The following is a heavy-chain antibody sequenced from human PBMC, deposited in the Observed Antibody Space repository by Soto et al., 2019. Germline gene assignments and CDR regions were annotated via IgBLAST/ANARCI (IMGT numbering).Heavy chain of an antibody. J-gene: IGHJ4*02. Sequence: SETLSLTCTVSGVTVSSDAYYWSWIRQHPGKGLEWIGNIYHTGSTYYSPSLKSRVTISLDTSNNQFSLKVTSVTAADTAVYYCASRDPGTSVDYWGQGTLVTVSS. CDR3: ASRDPGTSVDY. CDR2: IYHTGST. V-gene: IGHV4-30-4*01. D-gene: IGHD1-7*01. CDR1: GVTVSSDAYY.